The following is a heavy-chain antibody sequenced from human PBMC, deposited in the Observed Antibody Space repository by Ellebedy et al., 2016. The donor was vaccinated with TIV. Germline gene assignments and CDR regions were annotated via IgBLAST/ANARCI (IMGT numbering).Heavy chain of an antibody. J-gene: IGHJ4*02. D-gene: IGHD5-24*01. CDR3: AKGSDNPAYNYGRFDY. CDR1: GLTFSNYA. CDR2: ISGSSLST. V-gene: IGHV3-23*01. Sequence: GGSLRLXCVASGLTFSNYAMSWVRQAPGKGLEWVSTISGSSLSTYYADSVKGRFTISRDNSKNTLYLQMNSLRAEDTAIYYCAKGSDNPAYNYGRFDYWGQGNLVTVSS.